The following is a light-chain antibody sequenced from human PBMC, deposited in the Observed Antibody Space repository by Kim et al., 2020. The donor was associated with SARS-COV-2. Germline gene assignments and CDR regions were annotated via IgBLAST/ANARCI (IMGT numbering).Light chain of an antibody. CDR3: QQYKSDPYT. CDR1: QYLATW. J-gene: IGKJ2*01. V-gene: IGKV1-5*01. Sequence: DIQMTQYPSTLSASVGDTVSITCRASQYLATWVAWYQQKPGMAPKVLMYDASKLKSGVPSRFSGSGSGTEFTLTITSLQPEDFATYYCQQYKSDPYTFGQGTKLEI. CDR2: DAS.